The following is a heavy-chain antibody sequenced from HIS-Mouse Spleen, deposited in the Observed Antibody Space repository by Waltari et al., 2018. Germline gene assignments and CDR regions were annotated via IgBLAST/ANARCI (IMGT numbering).Heavy chain of an antibody. CDR2: TRNKANSYTT. Sequence: EVQRVESGGGLVQPGGSLRLSCAASGFTFSGHPLPWVRQDPGKGLEWVGRTRNKANSYTTEYAASVKGRFTISRDDSKNSLYLQMNSLKTEDTAVYYCTGSSGWYNWGQGTLVTVSS. CDR1: GFTFSGHP. D-gene: IGHD6-19*01. J-gene: IGHJ4*02. V-gene: IGHV3-72*01. CDR3: TGSSGWYN.